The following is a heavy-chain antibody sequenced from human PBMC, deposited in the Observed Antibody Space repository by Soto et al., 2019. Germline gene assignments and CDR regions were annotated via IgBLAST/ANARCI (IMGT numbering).Heavy chain of an antibody. CDR1: GYSFTSCW. D-gene: IGHD6-6*01. Sequence: PGESLKISCKGSGYSFTSCWIGWVRQMPGKGLEWMGIIYPGDSDTRYSPSFQGQVTISADKSISTAYLQWSSLKASDTAMYYCATILAGNSSSSTPKYYYYYYGMDVWGQGTTVTVSS. J-gene: IGHJ6*02. CDR3: ATILAGNSSSSTPKYYYYYYGMDV. CDR2: IYPGDSDT. V-gene: IGHV5-51*01.